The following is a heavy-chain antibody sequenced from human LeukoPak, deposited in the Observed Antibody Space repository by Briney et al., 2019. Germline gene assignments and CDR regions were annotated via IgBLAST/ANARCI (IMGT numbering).Heavy chain of an antibody. V-gene: IGHV3-30*04. CDR2: ISYDGSNK. Sequence: GGSLRLSCAASGFTFSSYAMHWVRQAPGKGLEWVAVISYDGSNKYYADSVKGRFTISRDNSKNTLYLQMNSLGAEDTAVYYCARGSYDAFDIWGQGTMVTVSS. CDR3: ARGSYDAFDI. J-gene: IGHJ3*02. D-gene: IGHD5-18*01. CDR1: GFTFSSYA.